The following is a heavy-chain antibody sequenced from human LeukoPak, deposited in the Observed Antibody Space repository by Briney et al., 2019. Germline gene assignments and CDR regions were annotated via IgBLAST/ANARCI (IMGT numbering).Heavy chain of an antibody. Sequence: GESLKISCKGSGYSFTNYRIVWVRQMPGKGLEWMGIIYPGDSDTRYSPSFQGQVTISADKSISTAYLQWSSLKAPDTAMYYCARHWNSNPDYWGQGTLVTVSS. J-gene: IGHJ4*02. D-gene: IGHD4-11*01. CDR1: GYSFTNYR. V-gene: IGHV5-51*01. CDR2: IYPGDSDT. CDR3: ARHWNSNPDY.